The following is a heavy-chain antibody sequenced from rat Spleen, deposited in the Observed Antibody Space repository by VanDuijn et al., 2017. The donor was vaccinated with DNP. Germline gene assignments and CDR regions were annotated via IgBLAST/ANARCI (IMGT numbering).Heavy chain of an antibody. CDR3: YNNYFAY. J-gene: IGHJ2*01. Sequence: QVQMKETGPGLVQTTQTLSVTCTVSGFSLTSYGVQWVRQAPGKGLEWMGIMWGDGTTNYNSALKSRLGISRDTSKSQVFLTLNSLQTDDTAVYYCYNNYFAYWGQGVMVTVSS. CDR2: MWGDGTT. CDR1: GFSLTSYG. V-gene: IGHV2-77*01. D-gene: IGHD1-10*01.